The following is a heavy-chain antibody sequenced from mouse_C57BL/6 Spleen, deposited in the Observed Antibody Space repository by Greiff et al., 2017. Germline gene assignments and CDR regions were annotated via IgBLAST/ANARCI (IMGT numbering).Heavy chain of an antibody. CDR1: GYTFTDYY. CDR2: INPNNGGT. V-gene: IGHV1-26*01. Sequence: EVQLQQSGPELVKPGASVKISCKASGYTFTDYYMNWVKQSHGKSLEWIGDINPNNGGTSYNQKFKGKATLTVDKSSSTAYMELRSLTSDDSADYYCARDYYGRGPFAYWGQGTLVTVSA. CDR3: ARDYYGRGPFAY. D-gene: IGHD1-1*01. J-gene: IGHJ3*01.